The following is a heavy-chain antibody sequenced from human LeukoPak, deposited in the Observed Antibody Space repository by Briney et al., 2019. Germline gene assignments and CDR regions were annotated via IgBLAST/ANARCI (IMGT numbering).Heavy chain of an antibody. CDR3: AREIAWPQDVDY. D-gene: IGHD3-22*01. CDR2: IYHSGST. J-gene: IGHJ4*02. CDR1: GGSISTYY. Sequence: SETLSLTCTVSGGSISTYYWSWIRQPPGKGLEWIGYIYHSGSTNYNPSLKSRVTISVDTSQNQFYLKLSSVTAADTAVYYCAREIAWPQDVDYWGQGTLVTVSS. V-gene: IGHV4-59*01.